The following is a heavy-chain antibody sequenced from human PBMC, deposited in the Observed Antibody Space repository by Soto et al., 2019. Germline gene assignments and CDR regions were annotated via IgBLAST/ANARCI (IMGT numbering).Heavy chain of an antibody. CDR1: GFTFSSYA. D-gene: IGHD2-15*01. Sequence: GGSLRLSCAASGFTFSSYAMHWVRQAPGKGLEWVAVISYDGSNKYYADSVKGRFTISRDNSKNTLYLQMNSLRAEDTAVYYGARDECGGSCYSVYWGQGTLVTVSS. V-gene: IGHV3-30-3*01. CDR2: ISYDGSNK. CDR3: ARDECGGSCYSVY. J-gene: IGHJ4*02.